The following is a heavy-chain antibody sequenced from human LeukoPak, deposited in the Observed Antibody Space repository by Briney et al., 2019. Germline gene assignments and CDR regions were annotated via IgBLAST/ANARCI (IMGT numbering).Heavy chain of an antibody. CDR3: VRDTRYDMDV. Sequence: SETLSLTCTVSGYSISSGYYWGWIRQPPGKGLEWIGSIYHSGSTYYNPSLKSRVTISVDTSKNQFSLKLNSVTAADTAVYYCVRDTRYDMDVWGKGTTVTVSS. CDR1: GYSISSGYY. CDR2: IYHSGST. J-gene: IGHJ6*03. V-gene: IGHV4-38-2*02.